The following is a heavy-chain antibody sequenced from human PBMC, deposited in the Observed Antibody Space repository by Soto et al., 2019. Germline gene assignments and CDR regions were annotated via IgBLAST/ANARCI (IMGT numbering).Heavy chain of an antibody. V-gene: IGHV3-23*01. CDR1: GFSFSNYA. CDR2: ISGGGGGT. D-gene: IGHD3-3*01. CDR3: ASPSARCSDARGYDTTFEY. J-gene: IGHJ4*02. Sequence: EVQLLESGGGLVQPGGSLRLSCAASGFSFSNYAMSWVRQAPGKGLEWVSTISGGGGGTYYADSVKGRFTISRDDSKSTLHLQMNSLRVADTAVYYCASPSARCSDARGYDTTFEYWGQGTLVSVSS.